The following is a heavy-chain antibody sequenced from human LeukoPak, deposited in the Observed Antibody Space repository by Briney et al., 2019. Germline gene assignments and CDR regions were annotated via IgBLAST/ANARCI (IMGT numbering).Heavy chain of an antibody. J-gene: IGHJ4*02. D-gene: IGHD6-13*01. CDR2: IYTSGST. V-gene: IGHV4-59*10. CDR3: ARSKYSSSWYPDL. CDR1: GGSFSGYY. Sequence: SETLSLTCAVYGGSFSGYYWSWIRQPAGKGLEWIGRIYTSGSTNYNPSLKSRVTMSVDTSKNQFSLKLSSVTAADTAVYYCARSKYSSSWYPDLWGQGTLVTVSS.